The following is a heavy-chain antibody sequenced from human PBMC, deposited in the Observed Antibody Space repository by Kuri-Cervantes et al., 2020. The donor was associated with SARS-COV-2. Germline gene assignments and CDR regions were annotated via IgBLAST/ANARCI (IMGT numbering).Heavy chain of an antibody. V-gene: IGHV4-34*01. Sequence: SETLSLTCAVYGGSSSGYYWSWIRQPPGKGLEWIGDINHSGSTNYNPSLSSRVTISVDMSKNQFSLRLSSVTAADTAMYYCARGREGVVPATILGLGYFLYFSMDVWGKGTSVTVSS. J-gene: IGHJ6*03. CDR1: GGSSSGYY. CDR2: INHSGST. D-gene: IGHD2-2*01. CDR3: ARGREGVVPATILGLGYFLYFSMDV.